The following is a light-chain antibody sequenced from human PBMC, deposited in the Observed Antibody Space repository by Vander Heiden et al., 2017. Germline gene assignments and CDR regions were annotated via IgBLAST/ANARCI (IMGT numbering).Light chain of an antibody. CDR2: ENN. CDR1: SSNIGNNY. V-gene: IGLV1-51*02. CDR3: GTWDTSLSAYV. J-gene: IGLJ1*01. Sequence: QSVLTQPPSVSAAPGQKGTITCSGSSSNIGNNYASWYQQLPGTAPKLLIYENNKRPSGIPDRFSGSKSGTSATLGITGLQTGDEADYYCGTWDTSLSAYVFGAGTKVTVL.